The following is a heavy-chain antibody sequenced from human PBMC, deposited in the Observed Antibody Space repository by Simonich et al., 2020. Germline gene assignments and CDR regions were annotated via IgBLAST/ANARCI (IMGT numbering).Heavy chain of an antibody. V-gene: IGHV3-33*01. CDR1: GFTFSSYG. D-gene: IGHD6-13*01. Sequence: QVQLVESGGGVVQPGRSLRLSCAASGFTFSSYGMHWVRQAPGKGMGWVAVIWDDECNNYNSDSVNVRFTISRDNSKNTLYLQMNSLRAEDTAVYYCARERAAAGEAFDYWGQGTLVTVSS. CDR2: IWDDECNN. CDR3: ARERAAAGEAFDY. J-gene: IGHJ4*02.